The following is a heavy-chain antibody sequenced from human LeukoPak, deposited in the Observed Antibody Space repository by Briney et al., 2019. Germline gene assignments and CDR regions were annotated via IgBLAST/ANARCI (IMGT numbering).Heavy chain of an antibody. Sequence: PGGSLRLSCSASGFSFIDFAMHWVCQAPGKGLEWVAVISYDGSNKYYADSVKGRFTISRDNSKNTLYLQMNSLRAEDTAVYYCARDGSSGVVGWYFDLWGRGTLVTVSS. D-gene: IGHD6-6*01. V-gene: IGHV3-30*14. CDR1: GFSFIDFA. J-gene: IGHJ2*01. CDR3: ARDGSSGVVGWYFDL. CDR2: ISYDGSNK.